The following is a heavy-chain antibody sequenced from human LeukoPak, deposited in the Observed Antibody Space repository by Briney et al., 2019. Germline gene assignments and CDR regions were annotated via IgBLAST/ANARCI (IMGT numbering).Heavy chain of an antibody. CDR3: AKDQMVRGVGSYMDV. V-gene: IGHV3-23*01. D-gene: IGHD3-10*01. CDR1: GFTFSSYA. Sequence: GGSLRLSCAASGFTFSSYAMSWVRQAPGKGLEWVSAISGSGGSTYYADSVKGRFTISRDNSKNTLYLQMNSLRAGDTAVYYCAKDQMVRGVGSYMDVWGKGTTVTISS. J-gene: IGHJ6*03. CDR2: ISGSGGST.